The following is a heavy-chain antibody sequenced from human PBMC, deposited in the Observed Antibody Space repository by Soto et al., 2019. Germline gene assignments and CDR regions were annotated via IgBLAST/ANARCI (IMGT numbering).Heavy chain of an antibody. J-gene: IGHJ6*02. CDR1: GGTIRRYY. CDR2: MYNTGST. CDR3: ARDLWGYCGTDCYPLDV. V-gene: IGHV4-59*01. D-gene: IGHD2-21*02. Sequence: QVQLQESGPGLVKPSETLSLTCTVSGGTIRRYYWSWIRQPPGKGLEWIGYMYNTGSTVYNPSFKSRVTISVDTSKYQFSLKLNCVTAADTAVYYCARDLWGYCGTDCYPLDVWGQGTTVTVSS.